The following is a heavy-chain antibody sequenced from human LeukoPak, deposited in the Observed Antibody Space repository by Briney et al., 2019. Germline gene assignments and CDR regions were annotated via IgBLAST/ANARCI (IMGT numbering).Heavy chain of an antibody. V-gene: IGHV3-30*02. CDR3: AKDPLRHCTGTTCRYLDY. D-gene: IGHD2-8*02. Sequence: PGGSLRLSCTASGFTFSDHGMHWVRQAPGKGLEWVTFIWHDGSNKYYADSAKGRFTISRDNSKNTLYLQMNSLRAEDTAVYYCAKDPLRHCTGTTCRYLDYWGQGTPVTVSS. CDR2: IWHDGSNK. J-gene: IGHJ4*02. CDR1: GFTFSDHG.